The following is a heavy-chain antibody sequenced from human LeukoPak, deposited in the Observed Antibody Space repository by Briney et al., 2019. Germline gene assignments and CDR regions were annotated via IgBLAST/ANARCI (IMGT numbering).Heavy chain of an antibody. CDR3: ARDLSAALDF. CDR2: LVYDARS. Sequence: PGGSLRLSCAASGFPFSSYGMHWVRQAPGKGLEWVARLVYDARSDYANSVKGRFSISRDDSKNTLFQDMSNLRVEDTALYYCARDLSAALDFWGQGVLVTVSS. V-gene: IGHV3-33*01. D-gene: IGHD6-19*01. J-gene: IGHJ4*02. CDR1: GFPFSSYG.